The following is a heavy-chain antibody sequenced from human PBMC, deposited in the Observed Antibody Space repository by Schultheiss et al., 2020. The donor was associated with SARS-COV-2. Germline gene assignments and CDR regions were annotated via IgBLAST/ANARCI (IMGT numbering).Heavy chain of an antibody. Sequence: SETLSLTCTVSGGSISSYYWSWIRQPPGKGLEWIGYIYYSGSTNYNPSLKSRVTMSVDTSKNQFSLKLTSVTAADTAVYYCASRYGYNRLYYFDSWGQGALVTVSS. D-gene: IGHD5-24*01. CDR1: GGSISSYY. CDR3: ASRYGYNRLYYFDS. V-gene: IGHV4-59*01. CDR2: IYYSGST. J-gene: IGHJ4*02.